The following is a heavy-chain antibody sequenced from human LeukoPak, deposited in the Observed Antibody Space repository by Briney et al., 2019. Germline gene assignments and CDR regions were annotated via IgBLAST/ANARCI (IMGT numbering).Heavy chain of an antibody. J-gene: IGHJ4*02. CDR2: ISYDGSNK. CDR1: GFTFSSYG. V-gene: IGHV3-30*18. Sequence: GRSLRLSCAASGFTFSSYGMHWVRPAPGKGLEWVAVISYDGSNKYYADTVKGRFTISRDNSKNTLYLQMNSLRAEDTAVYYCAKDLHLERLRLGDLSGFDYWGQGTLVAVSS. CDR3: AKDLHLERLRLGDLSGFDY. D-gene: IGHD3-16*01.